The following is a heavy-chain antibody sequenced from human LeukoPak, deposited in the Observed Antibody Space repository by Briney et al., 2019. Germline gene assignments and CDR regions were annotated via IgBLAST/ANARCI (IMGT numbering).Heavy chain of an antibody. V-gene: IGHV3-7*01. J-gene: IGHJ5*02. Sequence: PGGSLRLSCAASGFTFSSYSMNWVRQAPGKGLEWVANIKQDGSEKYYVDSVKGRFTISRDNAKNSLYLQMNSLRAEDTAVYYCARDPPKRWGFNVVVTAMGPWGQGTLVTVSS. CDR3: ARDPPKRWGFNVVVTAMGP. D-gene: IGHD2-21*02. CDR1: GFTFSSYS. CDR2: IKQDGSEK.